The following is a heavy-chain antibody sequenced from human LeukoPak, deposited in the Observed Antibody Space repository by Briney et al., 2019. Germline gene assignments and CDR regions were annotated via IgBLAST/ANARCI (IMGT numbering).Heavy chain of an antibody. CDR1: GYTFTSYD. J-gene: IGHJ6*03. V-gene: IGHV1-8*03. CDR2: MNPNSGNT. Sequence: ASVKVSCKASGYTFTSYDINWVGQAAGQGLEGMGWMNPNSGNTDYAQKFQGRVTITRNNSISTAYMELSSLRSEDTAVYYCARGRRVVVIAILYYMDVWGKGTTVTVSS. D-gene: IGHD2-21*01. CDR3: ARGRRVVVIAILYYMDV.